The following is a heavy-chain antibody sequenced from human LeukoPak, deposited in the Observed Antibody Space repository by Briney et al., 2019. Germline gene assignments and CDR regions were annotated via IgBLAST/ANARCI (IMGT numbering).Heavy chain of an antibody. Sequence: SETLSLTCTVSGGSIRNYYWSWIRQPPGKGLEWIAYIYSSGSTSYNPSLKHRVTISVDTSKNQFSLKLKSVTAADTAMYYCARDPSYSSGSYGFDYWGQGSLVIVSS. J-gene: IGHJ4*02. V-gene: IGHV4-59*01. CDR3: ARDPSYSSGSYGFDY. CDR1: GGSIRNYY. CDR2: IYSSGST. D-gene: IGHD3-10*01.